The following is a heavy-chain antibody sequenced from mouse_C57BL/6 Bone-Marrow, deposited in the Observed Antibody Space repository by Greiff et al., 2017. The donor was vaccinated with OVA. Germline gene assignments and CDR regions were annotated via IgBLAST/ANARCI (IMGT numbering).Heavy chain of an antibody. CDR3: ARRGNYYGSSTRYFDV. V-gene: IGHV2-2*01. J-gene: IGHJ1*03. CDR2: IWSGGST. Sequence: VQLQESGPGLVQPSQSLSITCTVSGFSLTSYGVHWVRQSPGKGLEWLGEIWSGGSTDYNAAFISSLSISNDNSKSQVFFKMNSLQADDTAIYYCARRGNYYGSSTRYFDVWGTGTTVTVSS. CDR1: GFSLTSYG. D-gene: IGHD1-1*01.